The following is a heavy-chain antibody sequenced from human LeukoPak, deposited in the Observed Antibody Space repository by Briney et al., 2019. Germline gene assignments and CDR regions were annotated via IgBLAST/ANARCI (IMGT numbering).Heavy chain of an antibody. V-gene: IGHV3-23*01. CDR1: GFTFRSYA. CDR2: ISGSGGDT. D-gene: IGHD6-19*01. J-gene: IGHJ4*02. Sequence: GGSLRLSCAASGFTFRSYAIYWVRQAPGKGLEWVSGISGSGGDTYFADSVKGRFTISRDNSKDTVFLQMDSLRAEDTAVYYCAKTTAGYSSGRYPGWPIDYWGQGTLVTVSS. CDR3: AKTTAGYSSGRYPGWPIDY.